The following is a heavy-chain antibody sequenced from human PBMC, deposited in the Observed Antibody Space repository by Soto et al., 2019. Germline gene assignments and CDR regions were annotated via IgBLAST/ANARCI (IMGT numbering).Heavy chain of an antibody. CDR3: ARVAVAGTSPPARGFDS. CDR1: DYTFTSYG. Sequence: QVQLVQSEAEVKKPGASVKVSCKASDYTFTSYGVTWVRQAPGQGLECMGWVSAYTAKTNYAQKLQGRVTMTTDTPPRRAYMGLRRLRSDDTARYNCARVAVAGTSPPARGFDSWGQGTVVTASS. CDR2: VSAYTAKT. V-gene: IGHV1-18*01. D-gene: IGHD6-19*01. J-gene: IGHJ5*01.